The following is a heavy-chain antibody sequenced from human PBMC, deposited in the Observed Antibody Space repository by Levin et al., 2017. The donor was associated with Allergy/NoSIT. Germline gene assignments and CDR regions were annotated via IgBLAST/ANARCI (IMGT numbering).Heavy chain of an antibody. CDR2: IGTAGDT. V-gene: IGHV3-13*01. D-gene: IGHD1-26*01. Sequence: GGSLRLSCAASGFTFSSYDMHWVRQATGKGLEWVSAIGTAGDTYYPGSVKGRFTISRENAKNSLYLQMNSLRAGDTAVYYCARASVGNGMDGWGQGTTVTVSS. CDR3: ARASVGNGMDG. J-gene: IGHJ6*02. CDR1: GFTFSSYD.